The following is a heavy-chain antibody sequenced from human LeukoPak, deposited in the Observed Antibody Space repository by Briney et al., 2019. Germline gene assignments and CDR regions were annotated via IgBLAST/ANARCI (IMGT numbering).Heavy chain of an antibody. Sequence: GGSLRLSCAASGFTFSSYSMNWVRQAPGKGLEWVSSISSSSSYIYYADSVKGRFTISRGNAKNSLYLQMNSLRAEDTAVYYCASPARYSSGWNDVFDIWGQGTMVTVSS. D-gene: IGHD6-19*01. CDR3: ASPARYSSGWNDVFDI. CDR1: GFTFSSYS. J-gene: IGHJ3*02. CDR2: ISSSSSYI. V-gene: IGHV3-21*01.